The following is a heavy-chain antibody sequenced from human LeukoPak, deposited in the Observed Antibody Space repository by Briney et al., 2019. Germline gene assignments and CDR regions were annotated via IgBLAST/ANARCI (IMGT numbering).Heavy chain of an antibody. CDR2: ISGSSTFT. V-gene: IGHV3-11*05. CDR3: ARGRKPLGWYFDL. D-gene: IGHD1-14*01. Sequence: GGSLRLSCAASGFTFSDSYMSWIRRAPGKGLEWVSYISGSSTFTNFADSVRGRFTISRDNAKNSLYLQMNGLRAEDTAVYYCARGRKPLGWYFDLWGRGTLVTVSS. CDR1: GFTFSDSY. J-gene: IGHJ2*01.